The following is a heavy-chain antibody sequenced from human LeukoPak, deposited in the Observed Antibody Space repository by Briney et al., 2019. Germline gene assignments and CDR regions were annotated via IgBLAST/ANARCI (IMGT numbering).Heavy chain of an antibody. Sequence: PSETLSLTCTVSGYSISSAYYWGWIRQPPGKGLEWIGTFHHSGSTHYNPSLQSRVTTSVDTSKNQFSLKLSSVTAADTAMYYCASTLQRPDQNTDMLTPSTDYWGQGTLVTVSS. CDR3: ASTLQRPDQNTDMLTPSTDY. J-gene: IGHJ4*02. V-gene: IGHV4-38-2*02. CDR2: FHHSGST. CDR1: GYSISSAYY. D-gene: IGHD5-18*01.